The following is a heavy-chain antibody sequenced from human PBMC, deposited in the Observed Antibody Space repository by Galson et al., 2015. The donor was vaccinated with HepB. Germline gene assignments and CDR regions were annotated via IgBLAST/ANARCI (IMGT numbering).Heavy chain of an antibody. Sequence: SLRLSCAASGFTFSGYPMTWVRQAPGKGLEWVSTIGGSDGSTHDADSVKGRFTISRDNSKNTVFLQMNSLRAEDTAVYYCAREGFSSGHCGSFDYWGQGTLVTVSS. CDR1: GFTFSGYP. CDR3: AREGFSSGHCGSFDY. CDR2: IGGSDGST. J-gene: IGHJ4*02. V-gene: IGHV3-23*01. D-gene: IGHD6-19*01.